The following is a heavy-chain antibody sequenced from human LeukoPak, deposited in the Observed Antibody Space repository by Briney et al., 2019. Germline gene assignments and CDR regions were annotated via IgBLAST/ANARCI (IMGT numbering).Heavy chain of an antibody. Sequence: GGSLRLSCAASGFTFSSYSMNWVRQAPGKGLEWVSYISSSSSTIYYADSVKGRFTISRDNAKNSLYLQMNSLRAEDTAVYYCARDPPLRFLEWLPPGSGLMPMDVWGKGTTVTVSS. D-gene: IGHD3-3*01. V-gene: IGHV3-48*01. CDR2: ISSSSSTI. CDR1: GFTFSSYS. J-gene: IGHJ6*03. CDR3: ARDPPLRFLEWLPPGSGLMPMDV.